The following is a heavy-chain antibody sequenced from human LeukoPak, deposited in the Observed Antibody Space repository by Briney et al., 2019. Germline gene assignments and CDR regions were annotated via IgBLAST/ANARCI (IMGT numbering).Heavy chain of an antibody. CDR3: ARGGSGSYYHLFDY. Sequence: AGSLRLSCAASGFTFSRYCMNWLRQALGKGLDWVSSISSSSSYIYYADSVKGRFTITRDNAKNSLYLQMNSLRAEDTAVYYCARGGSGSYYHLFDYWGQGTLVTVSS. CDR1: GFTFSRYC. J-gene: IGHJ4*02. CDR2: ISSSSSYI. V-gene: IGHV3-21*01. D-gene: IGHD3-10*01.